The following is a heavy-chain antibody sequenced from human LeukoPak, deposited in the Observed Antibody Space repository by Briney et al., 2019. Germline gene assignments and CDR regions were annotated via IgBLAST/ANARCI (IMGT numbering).Heavy chain of an antibody. J-gene: IGHJ6*03. CDR1: GGSISSGDYY. V-gene: IGHV4-30-4*08. CDR2: IYYSGST. CDR3: ARDYVQAGDMDV. Sequence: PSETLSLTCTVSGGSISSGDYYWSWIRQPPGKGLEWIGYIYYSGSTYYNPSLKSRVTISVDTSKNQFSLKLSSVTAADTAVYYCARDYVQAGDMDVWGKETTVTVSS. D-gene: IGHD3-10*02.